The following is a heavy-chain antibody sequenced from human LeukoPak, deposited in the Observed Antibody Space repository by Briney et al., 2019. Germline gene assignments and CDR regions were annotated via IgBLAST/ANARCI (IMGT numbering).Heavy chain of an antibody. J-gene: IGHJ4*02. CDR2: IIYSGDTT. CDR3: AKDQRSIAVAGYFDY. CDR1: GFTFSSYA. V-gene: IGHV3-23*01. D-gene: IGHD6-19*01. Sequence: GGSLRLSCAASGFTFSSYAMTWVRQAPGEGLEWVSSIIYSGDTTYYADSVKGRFTVSRDNSKNTLYLQMNSLRAEDTAIYYCAKDQRSIAVAGYFDYWGQGTLVTVSS.